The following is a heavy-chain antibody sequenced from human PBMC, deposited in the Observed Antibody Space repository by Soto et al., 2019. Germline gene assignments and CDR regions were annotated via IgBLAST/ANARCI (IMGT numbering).Heavy chain of an antibody. J-gene: IGHJ6*02. CDR2: IYPGDSDT. V-gene: IGHV5-51*01. CDR3: ARTNRGVIRNYYYGMDV. Sequence: GESLKISCKGSGYSFTSYWIGWVRQMPGKGLEWMGIIYPGDSDTRYSPSFQGQVTISADKSISTAYLQWSSLKASDTAMYYFARTNRGVIRNYYYGMDVWGQGTTVTVSS. D-gene: IGHD3-10*01. CDR1: GYSFTSYW.